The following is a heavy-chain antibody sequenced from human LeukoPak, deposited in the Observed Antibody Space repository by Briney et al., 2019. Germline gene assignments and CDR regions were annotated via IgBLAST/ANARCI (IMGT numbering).Heavy chain of an antibody. CDR3: ASWTSSSSNY. CDR1: GFTFSNYA. V-gene: IGHV3-7*01. CDR2: IKPDGSEK. Sequence: GGSLRLSCRASGFTFSNYAMRWVRQAPGKGLEWVAHIKPDGSEKYYVDSVKGRFTISRDNAKNSLSLRMNSLRAEDTAVYYCASWTSSSSNYWGQGTLVTVSS. D-gene: IGHD6-6*01. J-gene: IGHJ4*02.